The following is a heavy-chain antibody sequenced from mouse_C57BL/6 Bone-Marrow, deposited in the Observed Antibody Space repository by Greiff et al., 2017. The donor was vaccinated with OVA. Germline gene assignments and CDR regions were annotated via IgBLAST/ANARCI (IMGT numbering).Heavy chain of an antibody. V-gene: IGHV1-50*01. CDR1: GYNFTRYW. Sequence: QVQLQQSGAELVKPGASVKLSCKASGYNFTRYWMQWVKQRPGQGLEWTGEIDPSDSDTNYNQKFKGKAKLTVDTSSSTAYMQLSSLKSEDSAVYYCARRGYEYDGVDYWGQGTTLTVSS. CDR2: IDPSDSDT. D-gene: IGHD2-4*01. CDR3: ARRGYEYDGVDY. J-gene: IGHJ2*01.